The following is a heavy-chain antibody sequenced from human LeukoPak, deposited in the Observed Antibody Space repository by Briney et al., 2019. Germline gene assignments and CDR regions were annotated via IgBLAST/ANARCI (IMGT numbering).Heavy chain of an antibody. Sequence: PSQTLSLTCTVSGDSISSGSYYWNWIRQPAGKGLEWIGRIYTSGNTNYNPSLKSRVTISADTSKNQFSLKVSSVTAADTAVYYCARESGSSSVPADYWGQGTVVTVSS. CDR3: ARESGSSSVPADY. V-gene: IGHV4-61*02. D-gene: IGHD6-6*01. CDR2: IYTSGNT. J-gene: IGHJ4*02. CDR1: GDSISSGSYY.